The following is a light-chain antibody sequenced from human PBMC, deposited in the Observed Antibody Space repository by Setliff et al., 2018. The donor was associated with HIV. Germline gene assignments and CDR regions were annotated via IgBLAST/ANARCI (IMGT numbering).Light chain of an antibody. CDR1: SSDIGGYNH. Sequence: QSALTQPASVSGSPGQSITISCTGTSSDIGGYNHVSWYQQHPGKAPKLLIYKISERPSGVPDRFSGSRSDTTASLTVSGLQPEDEADYYCSSYASFGSTSGFVFGTGTKV. CDR2: KIS. J-gene: IGLJ1*01. V-gene: IGLV2-8*01. CDR3: SSYASFGSTSGFV.